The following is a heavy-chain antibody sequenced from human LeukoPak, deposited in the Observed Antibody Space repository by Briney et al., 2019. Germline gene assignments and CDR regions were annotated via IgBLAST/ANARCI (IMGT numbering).Heavy chain of an antibody. Sequence: GESLKISCKGSGFTFSPYSFAWVRQMPGKGLEWMGDIYAGDSSTRYSPSFQGQVTISADRSITTAYLQWSSLKASDTAMYYCARHMGSCNGGTSSSDYWGQGTLVTASS. D-gene: IGHD2-15*01. J-gene: IGHJ4*02. V-gene: IGHV5-51*01. CDR1: GFTFSPYS. CDR3: ARHMGSCNGGTSSSDY. CDR2: IYAGDSST.